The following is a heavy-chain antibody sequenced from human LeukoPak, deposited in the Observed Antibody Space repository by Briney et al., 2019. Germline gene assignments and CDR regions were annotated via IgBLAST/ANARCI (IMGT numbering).Heavy chain of an antibody. CDR3: ARAVDYYDSSGYPLFDY. V-gene: IGHV4-30-4*08. Sequence: TLSLTCTVSGGYISSYYWSWIRQTPGKGLEWIGYIYYSGSTYYNPSLKSRVTISVDTSKNQFSLKLSSVTAADTAVYYCARAVDYYDSSGYPLFDYWGQGTLVTVSS. J-gene: IGHJ4*02. D-gene: IGHD3-22*01. CDR1: GGYISSYY. CDR2: IYYSGST.